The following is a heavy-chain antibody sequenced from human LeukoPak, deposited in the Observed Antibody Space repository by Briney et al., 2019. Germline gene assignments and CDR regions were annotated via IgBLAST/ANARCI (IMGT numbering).Heavy chain of an antibody. CDR1: GGSISSYY. V-gene: IGHV4-4*09. D-gene: IGHD3-16*01. CDR3: AQINYDYVWGIYTKNYYFDY. CDR2: IYTSGST. Sequence: SETLSLTCTVSGGSISSYYWSWIRQPPGKGLEWIGYIYTSGSTNYNPSLKSRVTISVDTSKNKFSLKLSSVTAADTAVYSCAQINYDYVWGIYTKNYYFDYWGQGTLVTVSS. J-gene: IGHJ4*02.